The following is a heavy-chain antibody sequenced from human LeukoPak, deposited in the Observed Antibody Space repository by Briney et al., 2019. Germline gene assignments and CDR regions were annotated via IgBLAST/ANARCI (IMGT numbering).Heavy chain of an antibody. Sequence: GGSLRLSCSASGFSFSSYAMHWVRQAPGKGLENVSAISSSNGVHTFYADSVKGRFTISRDNSKNTVFLQMSSLRPQDTAVYYCVKELSYGFDYWGQGTLVTVSS. CDR2: ISSSNGVHT. CDR3: VKELSYGFDY. V-gene: IGHV3-64D*06. J-gene: IGHJ4*02. D-gene: IGHD5-18*01. CDR1: GFSFSSYA.